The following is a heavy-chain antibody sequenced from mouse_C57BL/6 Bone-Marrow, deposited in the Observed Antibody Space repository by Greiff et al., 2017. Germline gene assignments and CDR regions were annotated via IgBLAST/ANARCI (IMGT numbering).Heavy chain of an antibody. J-gene: IGHJ3*01. Sequence: VQLQQSGPVLVKPGASVKMSCKASGYTFTDYYMNWVKQSHGKSLEWIGVINPYNGGTSYNQKFKGKATLTVDKSSSTAYMELNSLTSEDSAVYYCARSPPFCYGSAWFAYWGQGTLVTVSA. V-gene: IGHV1-19*01. CDR2: INPYNGGT. CDR1: GYTFTDYY. D-gene: IGHD1-1*01. CDR3: ARSPPFCYGSAWFAY.